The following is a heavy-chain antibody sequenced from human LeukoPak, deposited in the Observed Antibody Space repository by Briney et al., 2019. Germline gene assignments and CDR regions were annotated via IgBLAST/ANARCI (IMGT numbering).Heavy chain of an antibody. V-gene: IGHV1-2*02. CDR1: GYTFTDYY. Sequence: ASVKVSCKASGYTFTDYYIHWVRQARGQGLEWMGWINPKSGGTKYAQKFQGRVTMTRDTSTSTVYMELSSLRSEDTAVYYCARDRTRTYDSSGYWASHDYWGQGTLVTVSS. J-gene: IGHJ4*02. CDR3: ARDRTRTYDSSGYWASHDY. CDR2: INPKSGGT. D-gene: IGHD3-22*01.